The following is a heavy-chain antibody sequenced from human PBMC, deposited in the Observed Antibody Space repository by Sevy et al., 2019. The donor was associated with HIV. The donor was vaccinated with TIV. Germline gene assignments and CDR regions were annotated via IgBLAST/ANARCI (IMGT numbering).Heavy chain of an antibody. Sequence: ASVKVSCAAFGYTFTTYDINWVRQALGQGLEWMGWMSPNTGATGFAQKFQGRVTLTRNKSITTAYMELSSLTYEDTAIYYCARGGNGDFWSYEYYYYGMDVWGQGTTVTVSS. CDR3: ARGGNGDFWSYEYYYYGMDV. V-gene: IGHV1-8*01. D-gene: IGHD3-3*01. J-gene: IGHJ6*02. CDR2: MSPNTGAT. CDR1: GYTFTTYD.